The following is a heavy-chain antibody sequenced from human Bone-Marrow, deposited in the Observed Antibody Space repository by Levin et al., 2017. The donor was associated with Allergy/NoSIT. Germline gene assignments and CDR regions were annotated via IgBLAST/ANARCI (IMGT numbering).Heavy chain of an antibody. J-gene: IGHJ2*01. Sequence: KVSCQGSGYTFTSHWIAWVRQMPGKGLEWVGIMYPGDSETRYSPSFQGQVTISADKSISTAYLQWNSLKASDTAVYYCARTPRYCGTECFLYWYFDLWGRGTLVTVSS. CDR3: ARTPRYCGTECFLYWYFDL. D-gene: IGHD2-21*01. V-gene: IGHV5-51*01. CDR2: MYPGDSET. CDR1: GYTFTSHW.